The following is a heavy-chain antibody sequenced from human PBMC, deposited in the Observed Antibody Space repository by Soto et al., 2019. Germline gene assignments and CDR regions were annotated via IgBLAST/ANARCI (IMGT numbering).Heavy chain of an antibody. V-gene: IGHV3-23*01. CDR1: GFTFSSYA. J-gene: IGHJ4*02. CDR2: VTGSGSNT. D-gene: IGHD3-10*01. Sequence: GGSLRLSCAASGFTFSSYALSWVRQAPGWGLEWVSTVTGSGSNTYYADSVKGRFTISRDNSKNTLYLQLNSLRAEDTALYYCAKASTTVVPDNWGQGTLVTVSS. CDR3: AKASTTVVPDN.